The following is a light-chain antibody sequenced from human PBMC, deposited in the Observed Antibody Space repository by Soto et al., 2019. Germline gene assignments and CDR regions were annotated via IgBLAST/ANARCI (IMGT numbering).Light chain of an antibody. Sequence: EIVMTQSPATLSLSPGDTATLSCRASQSVDTNLAWYVQKPGQAPRRLMYGVSTWGTGVTARFSGSGSGTEFTLTISSLQSEDFVIYYCQQYKSWPITFGQGTRLDIK. CDR3: QQYKSWPIT. CDR2: GVS. V-gene: IGKV3D-15*01. CDR1: QSVDTN. J-gene: IGKJ5*01.